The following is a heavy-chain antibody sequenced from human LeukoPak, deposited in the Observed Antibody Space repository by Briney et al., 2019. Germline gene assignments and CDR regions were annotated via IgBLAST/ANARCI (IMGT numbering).Heavy chain of an antibody. D-gene: IGHD1-26*01. J-gene: IGHJ4*02. CDR3: ARDPSILGATIYY. V-gene: IGHV1-3*02. Sequence: ASVKVSCKASGHTFTIYAMHWVRQAPGQRLEWMGWSNDGNDNTKYSQEFQGRVTITRDTSANTAYMDLSSLRAEDTAVYYCARDPSILGATIYYWGQGTLVTVSS. CDR1: GHTFTIYA. CDR2: SNDGNDNT.